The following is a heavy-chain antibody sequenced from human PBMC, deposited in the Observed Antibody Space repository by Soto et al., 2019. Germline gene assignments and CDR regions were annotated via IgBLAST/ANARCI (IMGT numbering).Heavy chain of an antibody. Sequence: QVQLVQSGAEVKKPGASVKVSCKTSGYTFTRYDINWVRQATGQGLEWMGWMNPKSGYTGYGQKFQGRVTMTRDTSIRTAYMELSSLRAEDTAVYYCARTDGDLDYWGQGTLVTVSS. V-gene: IGHV1-8*01. CDR2: MNPKSGYT. D-gene: IGHD4-17*01. CDR3: ARTDGDLDY. J-gene: IGHJ4*02. CDR1: GYTFTRYD.